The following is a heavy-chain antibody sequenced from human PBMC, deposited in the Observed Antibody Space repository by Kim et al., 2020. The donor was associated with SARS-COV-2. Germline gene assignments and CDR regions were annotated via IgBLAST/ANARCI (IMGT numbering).Heavy chain of an antibody. J-gene: IGHJ4*02. D-gene: IGHD4-17*01. V-gene: IGHV1-69*01. CDR2: A. CDR3: ARDNGDSPVDY. Sequence: ANYAQKCKSRVTLTAAESASTAYMELSSLRSEDTAVYYCARDNGDSPVDYWGQGTLVTVSS.